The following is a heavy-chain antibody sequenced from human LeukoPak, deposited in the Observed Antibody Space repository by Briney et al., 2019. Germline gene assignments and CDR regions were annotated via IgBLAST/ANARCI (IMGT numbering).Heavy chain of an antibody. V-gene: IGHV4-31*03. CDR2: IYYSGTT. CDR3: ARGRPFDY. CDR1: GGSISSGGNY. J-gene: IGHJ4*02. Sequence: MPSQTLSLTCTVSGGSISSGGNYWSWIRQYPGKGLEWIGYIYYSGTTYYNPSLKSRVTISVDTSKNQFSLKLSSVTAADTAVYYCARGRPFDYWGQGTLVTVSS.